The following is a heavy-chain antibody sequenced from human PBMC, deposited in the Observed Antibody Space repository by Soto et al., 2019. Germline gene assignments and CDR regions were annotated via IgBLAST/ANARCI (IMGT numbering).Heavy chain of an antibody. D-gene: IGHD2-21*02. Sequence: PSETLSLTCTVSGGPISSYYWNWIRQPPGKGLEWIGYIYYTGSTNYNPSLKSRVTISIDTSKNQFSLKLSSVTAADTALYYCARQRTTVVTQAYFDYWGQGALVTVSS. CDR3: ARQRTTVVTQAYFDY. V-gene: IGHV4-59*08. CDR2: IYYTGST. J-gene: IGHJ4*02. CDR1: GGPISSYY.